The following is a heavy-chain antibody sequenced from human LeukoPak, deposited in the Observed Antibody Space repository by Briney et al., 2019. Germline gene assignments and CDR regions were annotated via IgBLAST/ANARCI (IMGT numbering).Heavy chain of an antibody. CDR1: GYTFTGYY. CDR2: INLNSGGT. D-gene: IGHD4-11*01. Sequence: ASVKVSCKASGYTFTGYYIHWVRQAPGQGLHWMGWINLNSGGTKYAQKFQGRVTMTRDTSITTAYMELRGLRSDDTAVYYCAAALDLDYSMISDFWGQGTLVTVSS. V-gene: IGHV1-2*02. J-gene: IGHJ4*02. CDR3: AAALDLDYSMISDF.